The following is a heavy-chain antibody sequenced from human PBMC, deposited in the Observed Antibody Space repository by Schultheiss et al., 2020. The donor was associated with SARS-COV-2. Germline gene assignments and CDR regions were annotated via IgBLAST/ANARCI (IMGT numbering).Heavy chain of an antibody. CDR2: ISASSGST. CDR1: GFTFSNYV. V-gene: IGHV3-23*01. CDR3: ANIGDLVVIPLYWYFDL. D-gene: IGHD4-23*01. J-gene: IGHJ2*01. Sequence: GGSLRLSCAASGFTFSNYVMSWVRQAPGKGLEWVSAISASSGSTYYADSAKGRFTISRDNSKNTLYLRMNSLRAEDTAVYYCANIGDLVVIPLYWYFDLWGSGTLVTVS.